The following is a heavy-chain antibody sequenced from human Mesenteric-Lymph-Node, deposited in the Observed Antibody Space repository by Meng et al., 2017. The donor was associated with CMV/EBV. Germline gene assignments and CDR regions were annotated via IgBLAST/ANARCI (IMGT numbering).Heavy chain of an antibody. J-gene: IGHJ5*02. D-gene: IGHD4-17*01. V-gene: IGHV3-30*04. CDR3: TRGPVTSIDWFDP. CDR2: ISYDGGKT. Sequence: GESLKISCAASGFPFSRFALHWVRQAPGRGLEWMAVISYDGGKTYYADSVKGRFTISRDNSKNILYLQMNSLRTEDTAVYYCTRGPVTSIDWFDPWGQGTLVTVSS. CDR1: GFPFSRFA.